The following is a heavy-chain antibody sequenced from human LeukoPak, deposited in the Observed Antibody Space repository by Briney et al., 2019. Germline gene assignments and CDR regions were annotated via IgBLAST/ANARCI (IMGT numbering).Heavy chain of an antibody. CDR3: ARHLATSGSYPLDY. CDR1: GLTFTDYA. CDR2: ISGIGNAI. V-gene: IGHV3-23*01. D-gene: IGHD2-15*01. J-gene: IGHJ4*02. Sequence: GGSLRLSCAASGLTFTDYAMSWVRQAPGTGLEWVSAISGIGNAIFYASSVKGRFTISRDSSKNTLSLQMSSLRAEDTAVYYCARHLATSGSYPLDYWGQGTLVTVSS.